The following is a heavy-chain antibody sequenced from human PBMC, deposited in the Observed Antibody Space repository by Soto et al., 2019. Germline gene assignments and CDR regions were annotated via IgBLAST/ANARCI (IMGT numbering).Heavy chain of an antibody. J-gene: IGHJ3*02. CDR2: ISYDGNNK. CDR3: VADYVATDTFDI. D-gene: IGHD3-10*02. Sequence: QVQLVESRGGVVQPGRSLRLSCAASGFTFSSYGMHWVRQAPGKGLEWVAVISYDGNNKYYADSVKGRFTISRDNSKNTVFLQMNSLRAEDTAVYYCVADYVATDTFDIWGQGTMVTVSS. V-gene: IGHV3-30*03. CDR1: GFTFSSYG.